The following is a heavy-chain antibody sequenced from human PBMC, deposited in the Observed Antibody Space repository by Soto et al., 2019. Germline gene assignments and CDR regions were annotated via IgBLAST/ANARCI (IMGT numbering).Heavy chain of an antibody. V-gene: IGHV3-7*01. J-gene: IGHJ4*02. CDR2: IKQDGSEK. D-gene: IGHD3-22*01. CDR1: GFTFSGYW. Sequence: GGSLRLSCAASGFTFSGYWMSWVRQAPGKGLEWVANIKQDGSEKYYVDSVKGRFTISRDNAKNSLYLQMNSLRAEDTAVYYCARALPLIVFDYWGQGTLVTVSS. CDR3: ARALPLIVFDY.